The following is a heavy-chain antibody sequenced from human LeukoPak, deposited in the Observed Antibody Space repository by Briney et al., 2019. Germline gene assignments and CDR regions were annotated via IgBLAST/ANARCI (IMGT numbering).Heavy chain of an antibody. D-gene: IGHD3-3*01. J-gene: IGHJ3*02. CDR2: IYTDGGT. CDR1: ESIVSGNY. CDR3: AHYVFWSGHALDI. V-gene: IGHV3-66*01. Sequence: GGSLRLSCAASESIVSGNYMTWVRQAPGKGLEWLSVIYTDGGTYYADSVKGRFTISRDASKTTVYLQMNSLRGDDTAIYYCAHYVFWSGHALDIWGQGTMVTVSS.